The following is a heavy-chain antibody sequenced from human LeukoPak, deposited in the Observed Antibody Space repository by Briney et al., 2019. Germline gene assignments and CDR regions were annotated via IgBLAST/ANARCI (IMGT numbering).Heavy chain of an antibody. CDR1: GYTFTGYY. Sequence: ASVKVSCKASGYTFTGYYMHWVRQAPGQGLEWMGRINPNSGGTNYAQKFLGRVTMTRDTSISTDYMQLSRLRSDATAVCYCVRSAFRSGWDTGDYWGQGTLVTVSS. D-gene: IGHD6-19*01. J-gene: IGHJ4*02. CDR3: VRSAFRSGWDTGDY. V-gene: IGHV1-2*06. CDR2: INPNSGGT.